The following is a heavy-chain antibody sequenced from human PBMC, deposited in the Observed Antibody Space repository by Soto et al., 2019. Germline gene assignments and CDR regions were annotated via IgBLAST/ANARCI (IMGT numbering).Heavy chain of an antibody. CDR2: INPNSGGT. CDR3: ARGDRTAAAGTQQYYYYGMDV. Sequence: ASVKVSCKASGYTFTGYYMHWVRQAPGQGLEWMGWINPNSGGTNYAQKFQGWVTMTRDTSISTAYMELSRLRSDDTAVYYCARGDRTAAAGTQQYYYYGMDVWGQGTTVTVSS. J-gene: IGHJ6*02. D-gene: IGHD6-13*01. CDR1: GYTFTGYY. V-gene: IGHV1-2*04.